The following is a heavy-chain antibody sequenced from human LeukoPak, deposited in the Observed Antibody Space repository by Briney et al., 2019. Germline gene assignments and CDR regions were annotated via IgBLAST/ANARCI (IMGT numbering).Heavy chain of an antibody. CDR3: ARFSGWSNMFDY. D-gene: IGHD6-19*01. V-gene: IGHV1-69*04. J-gene: IGHJ4*02. CDR2: IITILGIA. Sequence: ASVKVSCKASGGTFSSYAISWVRQAPGQGLEWMGRIITILGIANYAQKFQGRVTITADKYTSTAYMELSSLRSEDTAVYYCARFSGWSNMFDYWGQGTLVTVSS. CDR1: GGTFSSYA.